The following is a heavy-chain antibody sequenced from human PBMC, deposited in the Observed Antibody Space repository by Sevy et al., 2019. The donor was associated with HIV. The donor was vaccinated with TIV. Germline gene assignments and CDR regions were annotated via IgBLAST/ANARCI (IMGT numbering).Heavy chain of an antibody. CDR3: VRAIAADASL. Sequence: GGSLRLSCAASGFTLNSYWMSWVRQAPGKGLEWVANIKQDGSVKYYVDSVKGRFTISRDNARNLVYLQMSSLTAEDTALYYCVRAIAADASLWGQGILVTVSS. CDR1: GFTLNSYW. CDR2: IKQDGSVK. V-gene: IGHV3-7*01. D-gene: IGHD6-13*01. J-gene: IGHJ4*02.